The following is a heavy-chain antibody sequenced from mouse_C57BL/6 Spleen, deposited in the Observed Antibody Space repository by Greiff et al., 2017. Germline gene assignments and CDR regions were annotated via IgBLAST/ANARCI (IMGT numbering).Heavy chain of an antibody. CDR3: ARGDSSGPAWFAY. V-gene: IGHV1-53*01. Sequence: QVQLQQPGTELVKPGASVKLSCKASGYTFTSYWMHWVKQRPGQGLEWIGNINPSNGGTNYNEKFKSKATQTVDKSSSTAYMQLSSLTSEDSAVYYCARGDSSGPAWFAYWGQGTLVTVSA. D-gene: IGHD3-2*02. CDR2: INPSNGGT. J-gene: IGHJ3*01. CDR1: GYTFTSYW.